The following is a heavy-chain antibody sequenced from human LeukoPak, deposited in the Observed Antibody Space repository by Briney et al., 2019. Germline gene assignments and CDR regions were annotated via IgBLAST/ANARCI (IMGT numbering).Heavy chain of an antibody. CDR2: ISPYNGNT. CDR3: ARVRDGYNDAYDI. J-gene: IGHJ3*02. D-gene: IGHD5-24*01. Sequence: ASVKVSCKASGYTFTSYGLSWVRQAPGQGLEWMGWISPYNGNTNYAQKLQGRVTMTTDTSTSTAYVELRSLRSEDTAVYYCARVRDGYNDAYDIWGQGTMVTVTS. V-gene: IGHV1-18*01. CDR1: GYTFTSYG.